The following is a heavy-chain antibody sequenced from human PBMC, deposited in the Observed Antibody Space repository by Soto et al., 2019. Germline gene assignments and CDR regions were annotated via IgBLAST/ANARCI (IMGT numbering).Heavy chain of an antibody. V-gene: IGHV7-4-1*01. CDR3: ARGAYSNYGPRYYYGMDV. Sequence: GASVKVSCKASGYTFTSYAMNWVRQAPGQGLEWMGWINTNTGNPTYAQGFTGRFVFSLDTSVSTAYLQICSLKAEDTAVYYCARGAYSNYGPRYYYGMDVWGQGTTVTVSS. CDR1: GYTFTSYA. D-gene: IGHD4-4*01. J-gene: IGHJ6*02. CDR2: INTNTGNP.